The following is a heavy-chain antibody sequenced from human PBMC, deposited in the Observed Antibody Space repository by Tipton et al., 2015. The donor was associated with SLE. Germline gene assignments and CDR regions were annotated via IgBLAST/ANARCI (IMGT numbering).Heavy chain of an antibody. Sequence: SLRLSCAASGFTFSSYAMSWVRQAPGKGLEWVSAISGSGGSKYYADSVKGRFTISRDHSKNTLYLQMNSLRAEDTAVYYCAKGGNIMITFGGVITLGMDVWGQGTTVTVSS. CDR2: ISGSGGSK. D-gene: IGHD3-16*02. J-gene: IGHJ6*02. CDR1: GFTFSSYA. CDR3: AKGGNIMITFGGVITLGMDV. V-gene: IGHV3-23*01.